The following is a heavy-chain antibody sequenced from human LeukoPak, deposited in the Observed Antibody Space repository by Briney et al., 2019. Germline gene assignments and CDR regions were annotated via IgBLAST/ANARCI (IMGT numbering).Heavy chain of an antibody. CDR2: ISASGGST. CDR3: AKEGVVGATDYYFDY. J-gene: IGHJ4*02. CDR1: GFTFSSYA. Sequence: GGSLRLSCAASGFTFSSYALTWVRQAPGKGLEWVSTISASGGSTYYADSVKGRFTISRDNSKNTLYLQMKSLRAEDTAVYYCAKEGVVGATDYYFDYWGQGALVTVSS. V-gene: IGHV3-23*01. D-gene: IGHD1-26*01.